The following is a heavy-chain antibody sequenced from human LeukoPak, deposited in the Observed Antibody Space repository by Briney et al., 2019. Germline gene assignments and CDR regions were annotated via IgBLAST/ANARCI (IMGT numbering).Heavy chain of an antibody. CDR3: AKVARTYGADY. CDR2: IKSKIDGGTT. J-gene: IGHJ4*02. V-gene: IGHV3-15*01. D-gene: IGHD4-17*01. CDR1: GLTLSNAW. Sequence: GGSLRLSCAASGLTLSNAWMSWVRQAPGKGLEWVGRIKSKIDGGTTEYAAPVKGRFTISRDDSKNMLYLQMNSLKTEDTAVYYCAKVARTYGADYWGQGTLVTVSS.